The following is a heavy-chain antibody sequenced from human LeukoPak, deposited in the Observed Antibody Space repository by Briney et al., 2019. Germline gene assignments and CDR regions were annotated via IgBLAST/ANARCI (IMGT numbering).Heavy chain of an antibody. V-gene: IGHV1-46*01. CDR2: INPRGGST. J-gene: IGHJ4*02. Sequence: ASVKVSCKASGYTFTGYYIHWVRQAPGQGLEWMGIINPRGGSTTYAQKFQGRVTMTRDTSTSTVYMELSSLRSEDTAVYYCATGEDRRIDYWGQGTLVTVSS. CDR1: GYTFTGYY. CDR3: ATGEDRRIDY.